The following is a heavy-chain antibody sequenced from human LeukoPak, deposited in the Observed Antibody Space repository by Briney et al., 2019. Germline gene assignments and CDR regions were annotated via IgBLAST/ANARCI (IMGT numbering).Heavy chain of an antibody. CDR2: IKQDGSER. CDR3: ARLSAMLRGPEAFYYFEY. Sequence: QPGGSLRPSCAASGFTFSSYWMSWVRQAPGKGLEWLANIKQDGSERYYVDSLKGRFTVSRDNARNSLYLQMNSLRADDTAVYYCARLSAMLRGPEAFYYFEYWGQGTVVTVSS. CDR1: GFTFSSYW. J-gene: IGHJ4*02. V-gene: IGHV3-7*01. D-gene: IGHD3-10*01.